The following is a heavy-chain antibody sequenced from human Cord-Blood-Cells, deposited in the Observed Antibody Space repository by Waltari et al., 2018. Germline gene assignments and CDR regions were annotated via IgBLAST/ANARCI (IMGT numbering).Heavy chain of an antibody. V-gene: IGHV4-4*07. CDR1: GGSISSYY. CDR2: IYTSGST. J-gene: IGHJ3*02. Sequence: QVQLQESGPGLVKPPETLSLTCTVSGGSISSYYWSWIRQPAGQGLEWIGRIYTSGSTNYNPSLKSRVTMSVDTSKNQFSLKLSSVTAADTAVYYCARAYYDFWSGYYDAFDIWGQGTMVTVSS. D-gene: IGHD3-3*01. CDR3: ARAYYDFWSGYYDAFDI.